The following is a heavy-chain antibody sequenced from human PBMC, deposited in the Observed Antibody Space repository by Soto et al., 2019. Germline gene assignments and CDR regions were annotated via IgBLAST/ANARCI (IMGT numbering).Heavy chain of an antibody. CDR1: GVTIVDFV. CDR2: ISISGRSI. J-gene: IGHJ3*02. Sequence: PLVPLRHPWTVSGVTIVDFVIGWILKVPATRLECVSYISISGRSIYYADSVKGRFTISRDNAKNSLYLQMISMCAVYTAVYDYVPAFEIRGHGTTDPV. V-gene: IGHV3-11*01. CDR3: VPAFEI.